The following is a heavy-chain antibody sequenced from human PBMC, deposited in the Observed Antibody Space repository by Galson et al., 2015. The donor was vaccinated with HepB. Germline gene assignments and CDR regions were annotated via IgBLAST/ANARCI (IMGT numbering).Heavy chain of an antibody. V-gene: IGHV3-23*01. D-gene: IGHD1-26*01. J-gene: IGHJ4*02. Sequence: SLRLSCAASGFTFDNYAMSWVRQASEKRLEWVSEISASTATTYYADSVKGRFTISRDISKNTLFLQMNSLRAEDTAVYFCARKSGFAFDYWGQGTLVTVSS. CDR1: GFTFDNYA. CDR3: ARKSGFAFDY. CDR2: ISASTATT.